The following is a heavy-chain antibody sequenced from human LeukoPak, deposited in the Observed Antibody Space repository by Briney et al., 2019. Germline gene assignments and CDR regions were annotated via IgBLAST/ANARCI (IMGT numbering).Heavy chain of an antibody. CDR3: ARDLSEVVPAAIQYYYYGMDV. V-gene: IGHV1-18*01. J-gene: IGHJ6*02. D-gene: IGHD2-2*02. Sequence: GASVTVSCKASGYTFTSYGISWVRQAPGQGLEWMGWISAYNGNTNYAQKLQGRVTLTTDTSTSTAYVELRSLRSDETAVYYCARDLSEVVPAAIQYYYYGMDVWGQGTTVTVSS. CDR2: ISAYNGNT. CDR1: GYTFTSYG.